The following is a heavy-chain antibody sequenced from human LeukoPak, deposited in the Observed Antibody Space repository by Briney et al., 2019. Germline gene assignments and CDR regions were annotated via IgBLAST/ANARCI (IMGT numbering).Heavy chain of an antibody. J-gene: IGHJ4*02. CDR1: GFTFSSYA. CDR2: ISYDGSNK. V-gene: IGHV3-30*04. D-gene: IGHD6-19*01. CDR3: AKGDSSGWLYYFDY. Sequence: PGRSLRLSCAASGFTFSSYAMHWVRQAPGKGLEWVAVISYDGSNKYYADSVKGRFTISRDNSKNTLYLQMNSLRAEDTAVYYCAKGDSSGWLYYFDYWGQGTLVTVSS.